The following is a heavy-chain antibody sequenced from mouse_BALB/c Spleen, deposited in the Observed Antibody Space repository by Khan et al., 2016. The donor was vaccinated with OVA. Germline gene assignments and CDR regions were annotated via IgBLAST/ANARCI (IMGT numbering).Heavy chain of an antibody. CDR3: ARDGSRYNYAIDY. CDR2: ISSSGST. D-gene: IGHD2-3*01. V-gene: IGHV3-2*02. Sequence: EVQLVESGPGLVKPSQSLSLTCTVTGYSITSDYAWNWIRQFPGNKLEWMGYISSSGSTNYNPALKSRISITRDTSKNQFFLQLNSVTTEDTATDDGARDGSRYNYAIDYWGQGTTVTVSS. J-gene: IGHJ4*01. CDR1: GYSITSDYA.